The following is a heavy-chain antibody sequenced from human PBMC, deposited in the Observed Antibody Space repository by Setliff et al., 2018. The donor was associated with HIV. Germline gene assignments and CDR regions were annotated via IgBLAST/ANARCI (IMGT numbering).Heavy chain of an antibody. V-gene: IGHV4-4*09. CDR2: IYTGRSA. Sequence: PSETLSLTCSASGDSIRSYYWSWIRQPPGKGLEWIGYIYTGRSANYNPSPNYDPSLKSRVTISVDTSKNEFSLKLSSVTAADTAVYYCARLMEDDYWSGRYYFYGMDVWGQGTTVTV. J-gene: IGHJ6*02. CDR3: ARLMEDDYWSGRYYFYGMDV. CDR1: GDSIRSYY. D-gene: IGHD3-3*01.